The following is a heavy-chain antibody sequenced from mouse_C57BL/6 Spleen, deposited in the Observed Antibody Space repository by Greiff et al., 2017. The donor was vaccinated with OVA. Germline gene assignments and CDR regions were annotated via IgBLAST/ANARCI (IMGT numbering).Heavy chain of an antibody. CDR3: AREGDYDEDYAMDY. J-gene: IGHJ4*01. D-gene: IGHD2-4*01. Sequence: VQLQQPGAELVKPGASVKMSCKASGYTFTSYWITWVKQRPGQGLEWIGDIYPGSGSTNYNEKFKSKATLTVDTSSSTAYMQLSSLTSEDSAVYYCAREGDYDEDYAMDYWGQGTSVTVSS. CDR2: IYPGSGST. CDR1: GYTFTSYW. V-gene: IGHV1-55*01.